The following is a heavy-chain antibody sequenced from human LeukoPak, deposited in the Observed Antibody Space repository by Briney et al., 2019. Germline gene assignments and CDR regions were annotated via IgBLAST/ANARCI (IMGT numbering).Heavy chain of an antibody. V-gene: IGHV4-59*08. CDR3: AAYYYYYMDV. J-gene: IGHJ6*03. Sequence: PSETLSLTCTVSGGSISSYYWSWIRQPPGKGLEWIGYIYYSGSTNYNPSLKSRVTISVDTSKNQFSLKLSSVTAADTAVYYSAAYYYYYMDVWGKGTTVTISS. CDR1: GGSISSYY. CDR2: IYYSGST.